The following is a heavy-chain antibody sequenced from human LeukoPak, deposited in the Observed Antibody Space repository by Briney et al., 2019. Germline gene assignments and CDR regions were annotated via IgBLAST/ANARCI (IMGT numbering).Heavy chain of an antibody. CDR1: GGSLSGFY. CDR2: IFTTETT. V-gene: IGHV4-4*07. J-gene: IGHJ5*01. D-gene: IGHD3-16*01. Sequence: PSETLSPTCTVSGGSLSGFYWTWIRQPAGKGLEWVGRIFTTETTDYNPSLRSRLTKSLDRSKHQFSLKLTSVTAADAAVYYCARARQNGYTGNWYDYWGQGTLVTVSS. CDR3: ARARQNGYTGNWYDY.